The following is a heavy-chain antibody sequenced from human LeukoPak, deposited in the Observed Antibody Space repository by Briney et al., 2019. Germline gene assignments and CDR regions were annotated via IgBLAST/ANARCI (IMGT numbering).Heavy chain of an antibody. CDR3: ARATIPGCYHSSGYWGY. CDR1: GYTFTSYG. Sequence: ASVKVSCKASGYTFTSYGISWVRQAPRQGLEWMGWISAYNGNTNYAQKLQGRVTMTTDTSTSTAYMELRSLRSDDTAVYYCARATIPGCYHSSGYWGYWGQGILVTVSS. V-gene: IGHV1-18*01. J-gene: IGHJ4*02. D-gene: IGHD3-22*01. CDR2: ISAYNGNT.